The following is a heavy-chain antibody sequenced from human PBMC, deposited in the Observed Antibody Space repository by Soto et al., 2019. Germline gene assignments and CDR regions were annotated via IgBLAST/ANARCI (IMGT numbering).Heavy chain of an antibody. CDR3: ERDYDRRSWYNDASDI. V-gene: IGHV4-59*01. CDR2: IYYSGST. Sequence: PSETLSLTCTVSGGSISSYYWSWIRQPPGKGLEWIGYIYYSGSTNYNPSLKSRVTISVDTSKNQFSLKLSSVTAADTAVYYCERDYDRRSWYNDASDIWGQGTMVTVSS. CDR1: GGSISSYY. D-gene: IGHD6-13*01. J-gene: IGHJ3*02.